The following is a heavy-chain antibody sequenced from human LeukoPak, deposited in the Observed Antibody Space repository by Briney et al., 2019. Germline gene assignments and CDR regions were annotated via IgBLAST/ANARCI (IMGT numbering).Heavy chain of an antibody. V-gene: IGHV3-74*01. J-gene: IGHJ4*02. D-gene: IGHD3-22*01. CDR3: ARDRPFRDYYVSSGLADY. Sequence: PGGSLRLSCEASGLTFRTYGMNWVRQAPGKGLVWVSRINSDGSSTSYADSVKGRFTISRDNAKNTLYLQMNSLRAEDTAVYYCARDRPFRDYYVSSGLADYWGQGTLATVSS. CDR2: INSDGSST. CDR1: GLTFRTYG.